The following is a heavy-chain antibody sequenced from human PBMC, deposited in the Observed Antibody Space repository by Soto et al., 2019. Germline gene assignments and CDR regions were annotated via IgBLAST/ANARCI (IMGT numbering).Heavy chain of an antibody. Sequence: QVQLVQSGAEVKNPGASVKVSCQASNYLFGAFGISWVRQAPGQGLEWMGWITPYNGNTHYAEKFQDRVTMTTDKSTTTAYMEVRRLTSDVSAVYFCARISARRNDFDVWGQGTVVTVSS. CDR2: ITPYNGNT. CDR3: ARISARRNDFDV. V-gene: IGHV1-18*01. J-gene: IGHJ3*01. CDR1: NYLFGAFG.